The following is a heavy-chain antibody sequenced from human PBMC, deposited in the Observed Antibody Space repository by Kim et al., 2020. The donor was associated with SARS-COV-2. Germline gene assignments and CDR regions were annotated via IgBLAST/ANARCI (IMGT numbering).Heavy chain of an antibody. CDR1: GFTFSSYG. D-gene: IGHD6-6*01. Sequence: GGSLRLSCAASGFTFSSYGMHWVRQAPGKGLEWVAVIWYDGSNKYYADSVKGRFTISRDNSKNTLYLQMNSLRAEDTAVYYCARDRPAFYSSSSGNVDYWRQATIPTVSS. CDR2: IWYDGSNK. V-gene: IGHV3-33*01. J-gene: IGHJ4*02. CDR3: ARDRPAFYSSSSGNVDY.